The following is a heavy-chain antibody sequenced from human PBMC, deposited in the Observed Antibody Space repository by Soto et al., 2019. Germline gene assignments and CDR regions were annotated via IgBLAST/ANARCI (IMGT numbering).Heavy chain of an antibody. CDR2: INAGNGNT. CDR3: ARDLEGGHYYDYVWGSYLTHYGMDV. J-gene: IGHJ6*02. V-gene: IGHV1-3*01. Sequence: QVQLVQSGAEVKKPGASVKVSCKASGYTFTSYAMHWVRQAPGQRLEWMGWINAGNGNTKYSQKFQGRVTMTRDTGASTASMELSSRRSEATAVYYCARDLEGGHYYDYVWGSYLTHYGMDVWGQGTTVTVSS. D-gene: IGHD3-16*01. CDR1: GYTFTSYA.